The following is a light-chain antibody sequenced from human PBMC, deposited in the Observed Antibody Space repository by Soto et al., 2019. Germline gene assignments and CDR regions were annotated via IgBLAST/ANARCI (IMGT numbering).Light chain of an antibody. V-gene: IGKV3-20*01. CDR3: QLYGSSPPSWT. CDR1: QRVSSSS. J-gene: IGKJ1*01. Sequence: ETVLTQSPGTLSLSPGERATLSCRASQRVSSSSLAWYQQKPGQAPRLLIYGASSRASGIPDRFSGSGSGTDFTLTISRLEPEDFAVYYCQLYGSSPPSWTFGQGTKVEIK. CDR2: GAS.